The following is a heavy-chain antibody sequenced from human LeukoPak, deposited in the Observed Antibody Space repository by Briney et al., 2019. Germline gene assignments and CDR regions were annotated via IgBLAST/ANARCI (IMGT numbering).Heavy chain of an antibody. D-gene: IGHD3-10*01. CDR3: TTAGLYYGSGSIPVDH. CDR1: GFTFSNAW. V-gene: IGHV3-15*01. Sequence: GSLRLSCAASGFTFSNAWMSWVRQAPGKGLEWVGRIKSKTDGGTTDYAAPVKGRFTISRDDSKNTLYLQMNSLKTEDTAVYYCTTAGLYYGSGSIPVDHWGQGTLVTVSS. CDR2: IKSKTDGGTT. J-gene: IGHJ4*02.